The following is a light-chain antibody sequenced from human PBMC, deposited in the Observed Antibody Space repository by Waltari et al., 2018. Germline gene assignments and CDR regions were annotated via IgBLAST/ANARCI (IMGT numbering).Light chain of an antibody. CDR3: ASWDDSLSALV. Sequence: QSVLTQAPSASETPGQRITIPCSGSSSNIGSNYVSWYQHLPGAAPKLLIGRDDHRPSGVPDRFSGSKSGTSASLAISGLRSEDEADYYCASWDDSLSALVFGGGTKLTVL. CDR1: SSNIGSNY. J-gene: IGLJ3*02. V-gene: IGLV1-47*01. CDR2: RDD.